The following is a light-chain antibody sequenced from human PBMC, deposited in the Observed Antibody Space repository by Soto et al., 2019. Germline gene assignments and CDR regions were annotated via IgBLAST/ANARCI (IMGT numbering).Light chain of an antibody. J-gene: IGKJ3*01. CDR3: QQYNTWPPFA. Sequence: DIQMTQSPSSLSASVGDRVTITCRASQSISSYLNWYQQKPGKAPKLLIYAASSLQSGVPSRFSGSGSGTDFTLTISSLQPEDFAMYFCQQYNTWPPFAFGPGTKVDIK. CDR1: QSISSY. V-gene: IGKV1-39*01. CDR2: AAS.